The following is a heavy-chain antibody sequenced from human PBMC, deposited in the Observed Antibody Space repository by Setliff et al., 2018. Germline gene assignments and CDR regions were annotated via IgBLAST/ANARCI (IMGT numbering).Heavy chain of an antibody. CDR3: ARDGDNYYDSSGYYLNHAFDI. Sequence: SVKVSCKASGGTFSSYAISWVRQAPGQGLEWMGGIIPIFGTANYAQKFQGRVTITADESTSTAYMELNSLRSEDTAVYYCARDGDNYYDSSGYYLNHAFDIWGQGTMVTVSS. V-gene: IGHV1-69*13. D-gene: IGHD3-22*01. CDR1: GGTFSSYA. J-gene: IGHJ3*02. CDR2: IIPIFGTA.